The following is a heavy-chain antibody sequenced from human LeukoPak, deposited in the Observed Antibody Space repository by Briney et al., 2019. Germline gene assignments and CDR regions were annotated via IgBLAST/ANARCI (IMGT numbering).Heavy chain of an antibody. CDR1: GFTFSSYA. CDR3: AKDSKIVGATFRSYHYMDV. CDR2: IRGSGDRT. J-gene: IGHJ6*03. D-gene: IGHD1-26*01. Sequence: GGSLRLSCAASGFTFSSYAMSWVRQAPGKGLEWVSAIRGSGDRTHCADSVKGRFTISRDNSKNTLYLQMNSLRAEDTAVYYCAKDSKIVGATFRSYHYMDVWGKGIAVTVSS. V-gene: IGHV3-23*01.